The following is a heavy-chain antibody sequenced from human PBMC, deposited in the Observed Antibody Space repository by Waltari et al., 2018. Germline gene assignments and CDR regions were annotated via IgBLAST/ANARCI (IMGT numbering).Heavy chain of an antibody. J-gene: IGHJ4*02. CDR2: INPNSGGT. CDR1: GYTFTGYY. D-gene: IGHD6-6*01. Sequence: QVQLVQSGAEVKKPGASVKVSCKASGYTFTGYYMPWVRQAPGQGLEWMGWINPNSGGTNYAQKFQGRVTMTRDTSISTAYMELSRLRSDDTAVYYCARDPEYSSSSARGFDYWGQGTLVTVSS. CDR3: ARDPEYSSSSARGFDY. V-gene: IGHV1-2*02.